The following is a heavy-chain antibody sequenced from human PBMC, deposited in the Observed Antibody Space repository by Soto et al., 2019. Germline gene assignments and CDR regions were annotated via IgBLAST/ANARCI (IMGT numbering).Heavy chain of an antibody. D-gene: IGHD3-16*01. CDR1: GGSISSYY. Sequence: PLETLSLTCAVSGGSISSYYWSWIRQPPGKGLEWIGYIYYSGSTNYNPSLKSRVTISVDTSKSQFSLKLSSVTAADTAVYYCATIGTSLVYWGQGTLVTVSS. CDR2: IYYSGST. CDR3: ATIGTSLVY. J-gene: IGHJ4*02. V-gene: IGHV4-59*01.